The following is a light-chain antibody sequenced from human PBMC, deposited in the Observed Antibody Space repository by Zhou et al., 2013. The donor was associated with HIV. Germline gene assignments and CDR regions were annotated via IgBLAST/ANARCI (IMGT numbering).Light chain of an antibody. CDR1: QGIGND. J-gene: IGKJ4*01. Sequence: DIQMTQSPSSLSASVGDRVTITCRASQGIGNDLGWYQQKPGKAPKRLISASSTFQSGVPSRFSGSGSGTEFTLTISSLQPEDFATYYCLQHNSYPLTFGGGTKVEIK. CDR2: ASS. V-gene: IGKV1-17*01. CDR3: LQHNSYPLT.